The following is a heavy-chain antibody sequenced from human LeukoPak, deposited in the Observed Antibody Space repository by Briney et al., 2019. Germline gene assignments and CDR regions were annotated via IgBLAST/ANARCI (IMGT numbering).Heavy chain of an antibody. CDR2: ISGSGGSA. V-gene: IGHV3-23*01. Sequence: GGSLRLSCAASGFTFSSYAMNWVRQAPGKGLEWVSGISGSGGSAYYADSVKGRFTISRDNSKNTLYLQMNSLRAEDTAVYYCAKSLMVRGVAEYYFDYWGQGTLVTVSS. J-gene: IGHJ4*02. CDR3: AKSLMVRGVAEYYFDY. CDR1: GFTFSSYA. D-gene: IGHD3-10*01.